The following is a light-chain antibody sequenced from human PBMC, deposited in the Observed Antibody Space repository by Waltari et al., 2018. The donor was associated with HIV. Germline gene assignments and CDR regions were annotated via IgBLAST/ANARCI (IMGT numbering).Light chain of an antibody. CDR1: SSNIGNNY. CDR2: ENN. Sequence: QSVLTQPPSVSAAPGQKVTISCSGSSSNIGNNYLSWYQQLPGTAPKVLIYENNKRPSGIPDRLSGSKSGTSATLGVTGLQTGDEADYFCGTWDSSLSAVVFGGGTKLTVL. CDR3: GTWDSSLSAVV. V-gene: IGLV1-51*02. J-gene: IGLJ2*01.